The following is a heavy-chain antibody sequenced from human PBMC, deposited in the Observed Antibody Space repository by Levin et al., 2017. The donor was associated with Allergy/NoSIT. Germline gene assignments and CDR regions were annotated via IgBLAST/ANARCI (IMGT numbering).Heavy chain of an antibody. CDR1: GFTFSSYA. V-gene: IGHV3-23*01. J-gene: IGHJ3*02. D-gene: IGHD2-21*02. Sequence: GESLKISCAASGFTFSSYAMNWLRQAPGKGLEWVSAVDGRGIDTYYADPVKGRFTISRDNSKNTLYLQMNSLRAEDTAVYYCAKEISGGAWSYAFDIWGQGTMVTVSS. CDR2: VDGRGIDT. CDR3: AKEISGGAWSYAFDI.